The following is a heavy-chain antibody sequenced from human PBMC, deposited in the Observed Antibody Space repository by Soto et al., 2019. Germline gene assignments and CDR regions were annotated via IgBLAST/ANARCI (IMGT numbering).Heavy chain of an antibody. CDR3: ARGYGDYVLDF. V-gene: IGHV4-31*03. CDR2: IYHSGTT. D-gene: IGHD4-17*01. CDR1: GGSISSGGYY. J-gene: IGHJ4*02. Sequence: PSETLSLTCTVSGGSISSGGYYWSWIRQHPGKGLEWIGYIYHSGTTYYNPSLKSRVTISVDTSKNQFSLKLRSVTAADTAVYYCARGYGDYVLDFWGQGTLVTVSS.